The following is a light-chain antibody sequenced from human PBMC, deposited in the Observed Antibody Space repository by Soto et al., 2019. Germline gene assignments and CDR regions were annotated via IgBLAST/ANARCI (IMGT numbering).Light chain of an antibody. V-gene: IGKV3D-20*02. CDR1: QSVSSNY. CDR2: GAS. J-gene: IGKJ5*01. Sequence: IVLTQSPDTLSLSPGERATLSCRASQSVSSNYLAWYQQKPGQAPRLLIYGASTRATGIPARFSGSGSGTDFTLTISSLEPEDFAVYYCQQRSNWPITFGQGTRLEI. CDR3: QQRSNWPIT.